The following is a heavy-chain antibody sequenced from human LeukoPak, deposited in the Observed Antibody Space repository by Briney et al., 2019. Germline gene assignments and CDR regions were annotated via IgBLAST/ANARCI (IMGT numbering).Heavy chain of an antibody. CDR1: GFTFSSYW. CDR2: INSDGSST. CDR3: ARGLYCSSTSCYGNAFDI. J-gene: IGHJ3*02. D-gene: IGHD2-2*01. Sequence: PGGSLRLSCAASGFTFSSYWMHWVRQAPGKGLVWVSRINSDGSSTSYADSVKGRFTISRDNAKNTLYLQMNSLRAEDTAVYYCARGLYCSSTSCYGNAFDIWGQGTIVTVSS. V-gene: IGHV3-74*01.